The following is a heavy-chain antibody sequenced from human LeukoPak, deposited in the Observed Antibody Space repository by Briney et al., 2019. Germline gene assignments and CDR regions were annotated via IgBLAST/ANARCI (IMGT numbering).Heavy chain of an antibody. Sequence: KTSETLSLTCTVSGGSISSSSYYWGWIRQPPGKGLEWIGSIYYSGSTYYNPSLKSRVTISVDTSKNQFPLKLSSVTAADTAVYYCATLPAADDYWGQGTLVTVSS. D-gene: IGHD2-2*01. CDR3: ATLPAADDY. V-gene: IGHV4-39*01. CDR2: IYYSGST. CDR1: GGSISSSSYY. J-gene: IGHJ4*02.